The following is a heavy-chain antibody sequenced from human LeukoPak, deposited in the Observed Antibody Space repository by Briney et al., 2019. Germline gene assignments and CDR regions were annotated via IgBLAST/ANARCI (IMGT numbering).Heavy chain of an antibody. D-gene: IGHD2-2*01. Sequence: ASVKVSCKASGYTFTGYYMHWVRQAPGQGLEWMGWINPNSGGTNYAQKFQGRVTMTRDTSISTAYMELSRLRSDDTAVYYCARVVPAAANRHKPRRDNWFDPWGQGTLVTVSS. V-gene: IGHV1-2*02. CDR2: INPNSGGT. CDR3: ARVVPAAANRHKPRRDNWFDP. CDR1: GYTFTGYY. J-gene: IGHJ5*02.